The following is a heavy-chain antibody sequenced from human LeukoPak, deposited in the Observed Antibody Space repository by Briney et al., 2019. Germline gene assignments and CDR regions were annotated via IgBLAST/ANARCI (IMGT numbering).Heavy chain of an antibody. J-gene: IGHJ4*02. V-gene: IGHV3-30-3*01. CDR1: GFTFSSHA. CDR2: ISHDGGYQ. D-gene: IGHD3-22*01. Sequence: PGGSLRLSCAASGFTFSSHAMHWVRQAPGEGLKWVAVISHDGGYQDYADSVKGRFTISRDNPKNTLYLQMNSLRAEDTAVYYCARDCDTSGYYSFCDYWGQGTLVTVSS. CDR3: ARDCDTSGYYSFCDY.